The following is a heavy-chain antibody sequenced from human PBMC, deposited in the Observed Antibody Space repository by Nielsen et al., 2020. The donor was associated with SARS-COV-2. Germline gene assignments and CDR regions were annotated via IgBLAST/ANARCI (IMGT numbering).Heavy chain of an antibody. D-gene: IGHD6-13*01. J-gene: IGHJ4*02. CDR2: ISAYNGNT. CDR1: GYTFTSYG. CDR3: ARDLESLVAAGTFIY. Sequence: ASVKVSCKASGYTFTSYGISWVRQAPGQGLEWMGWISAYNGNTNYAQKLQGRVTMTTDTSTSTAYMELRSLRSDDTAVYYCARDLESLVAAGTFIYWGQGTLVTVSS. V-gene: IGHV1-18*01.